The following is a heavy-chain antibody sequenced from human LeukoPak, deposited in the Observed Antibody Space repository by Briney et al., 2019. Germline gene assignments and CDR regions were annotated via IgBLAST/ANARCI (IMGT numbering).Heavy chain of an antibody. CDR2: ISWDGGST. CDR3: AKDDGAVAGRTFDY. D-gene: IGHD6-19*01. V-gene: IGHV3-43D*03. CDR1: GFTFDDYA. J-gene: IGHJ4*02. Sequence: PGGSLRLSCAASGFTFDDYAMHWVRQAPGKGLEWVSLISWDGGSTYYADSVEGRFTISRDNSKNSLYLQMNSLRAEDTALYYCAKDDGAVAGRTFDYWGQGTLVTVSS.